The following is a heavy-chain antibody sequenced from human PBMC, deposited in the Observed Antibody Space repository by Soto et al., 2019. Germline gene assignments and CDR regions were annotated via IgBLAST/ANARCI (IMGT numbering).Heavy chain of an antibody. CDR2: INAGNGNT. CDR1: GYTFTSYA. Sequence: ASVKVSCKASGYTFTSYAMHWVRQAPGQRLEWMGWINAGNGNTKYSQKFQGRVTITRDTSASTAYMELSSLRSEDTAVYYCARDSTMVRGVNYSYYYGMDVWGQGTMVTVSS. J-gene: IGHJ6*02. CDR3: ARDSTMVRGVNYSYYYGMDV. V-gene: IGHV1-3*01. D-gene: IGHD3-10*01.